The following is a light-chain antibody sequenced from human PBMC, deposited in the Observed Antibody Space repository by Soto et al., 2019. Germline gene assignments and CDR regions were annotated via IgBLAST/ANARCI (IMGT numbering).Light chain of an antibody. Sequence: QSALAQPSSVSGSPEQSVTISCTGTSSDVWTYNLVSWYQQHPGKAPKLIIYEVTERPSGVSNRFSGSKFGNTASLTISGILPEEEADYYCCSYGGSSALPYVFGTGTKVTVL. J-gene: IGLJ1*01. CDR3: CSYGGSSALPYV. CDR2: EVT. CDR1: SSDVWTYNL. V-gene: IGLV2-23*02.